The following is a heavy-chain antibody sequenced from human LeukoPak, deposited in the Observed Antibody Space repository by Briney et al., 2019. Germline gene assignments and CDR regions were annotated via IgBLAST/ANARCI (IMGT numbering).Heavy chain of an antibody. V-gene: IGHV4-39*07. D-gene: IGHD1-26*01. CDR1: GGSITSSSYY. CDR3: ARDSIVGATSAFDI. J-gene: IGHJ3*02. Sequence: SETLSLTCTVSGGSITSSSYYWGWIRQPPGKGLEWIGSIYYSGSTYYNPSLKSRVTISVDTSKNQFSLKLSSVTAADTAVYYCARDSIVGATSAFDIWGQGTMVTVSS. CDR2: IYYSGST.